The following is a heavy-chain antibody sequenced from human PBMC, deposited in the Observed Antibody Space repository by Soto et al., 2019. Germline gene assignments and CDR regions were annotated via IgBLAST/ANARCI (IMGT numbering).Heavy chain of an antibody. CDR1: GYSFTSYW. Sequence: GESLKISCKGSGYSFTSYWIGWVRQMPGKGLEWMGIIYPGDSDTRYSPSFQGQVTISADKSISTAYLQWSSLKASDTAVYYCARDLWGYCGVDCYPLDVWGQGTTVTVSS. J-gene: IGHJ6*02. D-gene: IGHD2-21*02. CDR3: ARDLWGYCGVDCYPLDV. V-gene: IGHV5-51*01. CDR2: IYPGDSDT.